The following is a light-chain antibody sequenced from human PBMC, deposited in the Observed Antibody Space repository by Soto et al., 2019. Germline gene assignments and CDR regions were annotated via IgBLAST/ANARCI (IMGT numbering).Light chain of an antibody. CDR2: EVS. V-gene: IGLV2-23*02. CDR3: CSYAGSSTPNWV. Sequence: QSALTQPASVSGSPGQSITISCTGTSSDVGSYNLVSWYQQHPGKAPKLMIYEVSKRPSGVSNRFSGSKSGNTASLTISGLQAEDEADYYCCSYAGSSTPNWVFGGWTKVTVL. J-gene: IGLJ3*02. CDR1: SSDVGSYNL.